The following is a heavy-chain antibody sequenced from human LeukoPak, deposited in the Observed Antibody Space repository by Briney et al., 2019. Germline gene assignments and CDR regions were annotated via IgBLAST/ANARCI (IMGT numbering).Heavy chain of an antibody. V-gene: IGHV5-51*01. CDR2: IYPGDSNA. J-gene: IGHJ4*02. CDR3: ASEGSYTGSDTHDH. CDR1: GFSFTSYY. D-gene: IGHD1-26*01. Sequence: GESLKISCKTSGFSFTSYYIGWVRQMPGKGLEWMGIIYPGDSNARYGPSFQGQVTMSVDKSISTAYLQWSSLRASDTAMYYCASEGSYTGSDTHDHWGQGTLVTVSS.